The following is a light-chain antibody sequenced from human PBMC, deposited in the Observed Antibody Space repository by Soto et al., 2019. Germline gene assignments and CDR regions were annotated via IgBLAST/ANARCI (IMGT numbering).Light chain of an antibody. Sequence: EIVMMQSPATLSVSPGERATLSCRASQSVSSNLAWYQQKPGQAPRLLMYGASTRASDISARFSGSGSGTEFTLTISSLQSEDFAVYYCQQYNNWLWTFGQGTKVEIK. CDR2: GAS. V-gene: IGKV3-15*01. CDR1: QSVSSN. CDR3: QQYNNWLWT. J-gene: IGKJ1*01.